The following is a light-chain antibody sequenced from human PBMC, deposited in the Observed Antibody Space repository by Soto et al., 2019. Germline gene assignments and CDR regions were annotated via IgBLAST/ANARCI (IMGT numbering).Light chain of an antibody. CDR1: QSFSTY. CDR3: QHRYNWPRT. J-gene: IGKJ1*01. V-gene: IGKV3-11*01. Sequence: EIVLTQSPATLPLSPGERATLSCRASQSFSTYLAWYQQKPGQAPRLLIYDTSKRATGIPARFSGSGSGTAFTPPIISREPQDFAMYYCQHRYNWPRTFGQGTKVDIK. CDR2: DTS.